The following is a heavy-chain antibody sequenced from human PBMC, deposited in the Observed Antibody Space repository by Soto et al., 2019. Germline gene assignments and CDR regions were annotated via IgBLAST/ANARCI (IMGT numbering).Heavy chain of an antibody. Sequence: QVQLVQSGAEVKKPGSSVKVSCKASGGTFSSYAISWVRQAPGQGLEWMGGIIPIFGTANYAQKFQGRVTITADESTSTANMELSSLRSEDTAVYYCAREPDATYSSSWTNYFDYWGQGTLVTVSS. CDR3: AREPDATYSSSWTNYFDY. J-gene: IGHJ4*02. CDR2: IIPIFGTA. V-gene: IGHV1-69*01. CDR1: GGTFSSYA. D-gene: IGHD6-13*01.